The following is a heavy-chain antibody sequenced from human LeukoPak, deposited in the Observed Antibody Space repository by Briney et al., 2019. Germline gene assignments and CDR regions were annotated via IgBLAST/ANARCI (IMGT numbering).Heavy chain of an antibody. Sequence: GGSLRLSCAASGFSFSDYSMSWVRQAPGKGLEFVSYISTSGDTTYYADSVKGRFTISRDNSKNTLYLQMNSLRAEDTAVYYCAKDHFYGSGSYYLDYWGQGTLVTVSS. CDR1: GFSFSDYS. CDR3: AKDHFYGSGSYYLDY. J-gene: IGHJ4*02. CDR2: ISTSGDTT. V-gene: IGHV3-23*01. D-gene: IGHD3-10*01.